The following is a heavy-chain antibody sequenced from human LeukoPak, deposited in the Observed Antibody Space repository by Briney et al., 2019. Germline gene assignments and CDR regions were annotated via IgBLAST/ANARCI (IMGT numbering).Heavy chain of an antibody. CDR1: GGSISSYY. V-gene: IGHV4-59*12. CDR2: IYYSGST. Sequence: SETLSLTCTVSGGSISSYYWSWIRQPPGKGLEWIGYIYYSGSTNYNPSLKSRVTISVDTSKNQFSLKLSSVTAADTAVYYCARDQSYSSGWYGGNYYFDYWGQGTLVTVSS. J-gene: IGHJ4*02. CDR3: ARDQSYSSGWYGGNYYFDY. D-gene: IGHD6-19*01.